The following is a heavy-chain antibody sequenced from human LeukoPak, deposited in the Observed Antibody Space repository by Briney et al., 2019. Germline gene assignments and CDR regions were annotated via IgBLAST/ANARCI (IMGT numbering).Heavy chain of an antibody. CDR3: ARQEGDYVDR. V-gene: IGHV4-59*01. CDR2: IYYSGST. Sequence: SETLSLTCTVSGGSISSYYWSWIRQPPGKGLEWIGYIYYSGSTNYNPSLKSRVTISVDTSKNQFSLKLSSVTAADTAVYYCARQEGDYVDRWGQGTLVTVSS. CDR1: GGSISSYY. J-gene: IGHJ4*02.